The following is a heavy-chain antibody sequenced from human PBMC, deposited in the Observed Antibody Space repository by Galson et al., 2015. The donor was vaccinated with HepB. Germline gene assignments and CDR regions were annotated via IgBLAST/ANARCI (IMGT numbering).Heavy chain of an antibody. CDR1: GFTFADFA. V-gene: IGHV3-49*03. CDR3: ILGKKPSAY. CDR2: IRSKIYNETT. D-gene: IGHD7-27*01. J-gene: IGHJ4*02. Sequence: SLRLSCAGSGFTFADFALSWFRQAPGKGLEWVGFIRSKIYNETTEYAASVKGRFIISRDDSKSIAFLQMNSLTTEGTAAYYCILGKKPSAYWGQGTLVTVSS.